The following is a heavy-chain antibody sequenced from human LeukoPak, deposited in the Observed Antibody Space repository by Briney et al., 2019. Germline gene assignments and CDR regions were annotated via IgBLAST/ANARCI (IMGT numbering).Heavy chain of an antibody. CDR1: GFSLSTSGMC. Sequence: SGPALLKPTQTLTLTCTFSGFSLSTSGMCVSWIRQPPGKALEWLARIDWDDDKYYSTSLKTRLTISKDTSKNQVVLTMTNMDHVDTATYYCARVYSSRWNFDYWGQGPLVTVSS. CDR3: ARVYSSRWNFDY. V-gene: IGHV2-70*11. CDR2: IDWDDDK. D-gene: IGHD6-13*01. J-gene: IGHJ4*02.